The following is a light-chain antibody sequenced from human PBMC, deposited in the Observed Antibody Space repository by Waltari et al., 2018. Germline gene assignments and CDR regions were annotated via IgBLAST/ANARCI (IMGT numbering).Light chain of an antibody. V-gene: IGLV1-51*01. CDR3: GTFDSSLSGGV. CDR1: SPNIETTY. Sequence: QSVLTQPPSMSAAPGQKVTISCSGSSPNIETTYVSWYQQVPGTAPKLLIYENDKRPSGIPDRFSGSKSGTSATLAITGLQTGDEADYYCGTFDSSLSGGVFGGGTKLTVL. CDR2: END. J-gene: IGLJ2*01.